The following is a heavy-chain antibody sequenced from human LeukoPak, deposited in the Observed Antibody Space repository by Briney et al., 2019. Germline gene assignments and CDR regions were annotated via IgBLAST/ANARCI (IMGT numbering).Heavy chain of an antibody. Sequence: SQTLSLTCTVSGGSISSGSDYWSWIRQPAGKGLEWIGHIDTSGGTNYNPSLKSRVTISVDTSKNQFSLKLSSVTAADMAVYYCARGRGEGRGIAMIRGVRAPSYNWFDPWGHGILVTVSS. CDR1: GGSISSGSDY. V-gene: IGHV4-61*09. CDR2: IDTSGGT. J-gene: IGHJ5*02. CDR3: ARGRGEGRGIAMIRGVRAPSYNWFDP. D-gene: IGHD3-10*01.